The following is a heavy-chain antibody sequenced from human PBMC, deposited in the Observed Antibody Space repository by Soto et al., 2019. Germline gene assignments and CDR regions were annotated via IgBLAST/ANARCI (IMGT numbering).Heavy chain of an antibody. CDR3: AGDQDPGGTKLLDAFDM. Sequence: PGGSLRLSCAASGFTVSSNYMSWVRQAPGKGLEWVSVIYSGGSTYYADSVKGRFTISRHNSKNTLYLQMNSLRAEDTAVYYCAGDQDPGGTKLLDAFDMWGQGTVVTVSS. J-gene: IGHJ3*02. V-gene: IGHV3-53*04. CDR2: IYSGGST. CDR1: GFTVSSNY. D-gene: IGHD1-26*01.